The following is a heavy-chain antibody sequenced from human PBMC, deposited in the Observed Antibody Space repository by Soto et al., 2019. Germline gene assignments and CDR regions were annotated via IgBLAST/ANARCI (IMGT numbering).Heavy chain of an antibody. CDR1: GGSFSGYY. D-gene: IGHD2-15*01. CDR2: INHSGST. Sequence: QVQLQQWGAGLLKPSETLSLTCAVYGGSFSGYYWSWIRQPPGKGLEWSGEINHSGSTNYNPSLKSRVTISVDTSKNQFSLKLSSVTAADTAVYYCARGRGCSGGSCRNWFDPWGQGTLVTVSS. J-gene: IGHJ5*02. V-gene: IGHV4-34*01. CDR3: ARGRGCSGGSCRNWFDP.